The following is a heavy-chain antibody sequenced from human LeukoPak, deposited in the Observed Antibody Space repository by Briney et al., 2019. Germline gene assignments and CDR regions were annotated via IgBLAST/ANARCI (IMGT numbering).Heavy chain of an antibody. J-gene: IGHJ4*02. CDR1: GFTVSSNY. CDR2: INSDESIT. CDR3: ARGLVPGFLDY. Sequence: PGGSLRLSCAASGFTVSSNYMTWVRQAPGKGLVWVSRINSDESITTYADSVKGRFTISRDNAKNTLYLQMNSLRAEDTAVYYCARGLVPGFLDYWGQGTPVTVSS. V-gene: IGHV3-74*01. D-gene: IGHD4-11*01.